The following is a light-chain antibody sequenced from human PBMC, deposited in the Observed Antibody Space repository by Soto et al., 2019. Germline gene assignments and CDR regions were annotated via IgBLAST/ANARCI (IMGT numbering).Light chain of an antibody. Sequence: QAVVTQEPSLTVSPGGTVTLTCAASTGTVTTGHYSCWYQQKPGQAPRTLIYETDKKHSWTPDRFSGSLLRGRAALPLSGARPEDEADYYCLLSYSHGVVFGGGTKLTVL. V-gene: IGLV7-46*01. CDR2: ETD. CDR3: LLSYSHGVV. J-gene: IGLJ3*02. CDR1: TGTVTTGHY.